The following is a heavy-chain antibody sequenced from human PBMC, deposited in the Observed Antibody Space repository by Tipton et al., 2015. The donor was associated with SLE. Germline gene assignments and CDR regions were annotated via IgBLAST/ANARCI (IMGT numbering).Heavy chain of an antibody. CDR2: IYYSGST. Sequence: TLSLTCTVSGGSISSSYWSWIRQPPGKGLQWIGYIYYSGSTNYNPSLKSRVTISVDTSKNQFSLKLSSVTAADTAVYYCARMGWNVLISYYYYMDVWGKGTTVTVSS. D-gene: IGHD1-1*01. CDR1: GGSISSSY. CDR3: ARMGWNVLISYYYYMDV. V-gene: IGHV4-59*01. J-gene: IGHJ6*03.